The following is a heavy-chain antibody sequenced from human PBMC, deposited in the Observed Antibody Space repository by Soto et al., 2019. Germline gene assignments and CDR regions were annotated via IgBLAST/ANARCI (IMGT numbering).Heavy chain of an antibody. V-gene: IGHV3-66*01. Sequence: EVQLVESGGGLVQPGGSLRLSCAASGFTVSSNYMSWVRQAPGKGLEWVSVIYSGGSTYYADSVKGRFTISRDNSKNTRYRQMSSRTAKDAAVDYCARATYYYDSSGLRGAFDIWGQGTMVTVYS. D-gene: IGHD3-22*01. CDR3: ARATYYYDSSGLRGAFDI. CDR2: IYSGGST. CDR1: GFTVSSNY. J-gene: IGHJ3*02.